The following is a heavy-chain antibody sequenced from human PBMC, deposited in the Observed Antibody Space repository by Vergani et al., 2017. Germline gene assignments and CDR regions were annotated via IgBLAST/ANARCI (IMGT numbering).Heavy chain of an antibody. CDR1: GYTFTNYG. CDR3: ARESHFSSSWFFEY. Sequence: QVQLVQSGAEVKKPGASVRVSCKASGYTFTNYGVSWVRQAPGQGLEWMGWISAYNGNTNYAQKLQGRVTMTTDTSTSTVYMELRSLRSDDTAVYYCARESHFSSSWFFEYWGQGTLVTVSS. J-gene: IGHJ4*02. D-gene: IGHD6-13*01. V-gene: IGHV1-18*01. CDR2: ISAYNGNT.